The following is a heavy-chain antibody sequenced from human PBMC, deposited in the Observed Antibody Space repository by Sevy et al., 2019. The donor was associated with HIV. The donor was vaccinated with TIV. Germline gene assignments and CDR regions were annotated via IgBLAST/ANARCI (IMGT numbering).Heavy chain of an antibody. Sequence: GGSLRLSCAASGFTFSSNWMSWVRQAPGKGLEWVANIKQDGSEKYYVDSVKGRFTISRDNAKNSLYLQMSSLRAEDTAVYYCARGAGVAAAGTYDYWGQGTLVTVSS. CDR1: GFTFSSNW. D-gene: IGHD6-13*01. CDR2: IKQDGSEK. J-gene: IGHJ4*02. CDR3: ARGAGVAAAGTYDY. V-gene: IGHV3-7*01.